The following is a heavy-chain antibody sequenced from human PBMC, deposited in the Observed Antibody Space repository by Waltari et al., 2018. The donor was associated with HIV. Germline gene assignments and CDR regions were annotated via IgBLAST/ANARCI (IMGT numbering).Heavy chain of an antibody. CDR1: RLHFTKYS. CDR2: ISGSGGST. V-gene: IGHV3-23*01. J-gene: IGHJ4*02. D-gene: IGHD3-22*01. CDR3: AKFWSMIVMEDY. Sequence: EVQLLESGGALVQPGGSLRLSCAASRLHFTKYSMSWVRQAPGKGLEWVSTISGSGGSTYYADSVKGRFTISRDSSKNTLYLQMNSLRADDTAVYYCAKFWSMIVMEDYWGQGTLVTVSS.